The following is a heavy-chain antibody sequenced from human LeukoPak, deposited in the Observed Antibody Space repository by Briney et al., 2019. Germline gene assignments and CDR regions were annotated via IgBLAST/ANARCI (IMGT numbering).Heavy chain of an antibody. CDR3: ARQDCSSTSCYYYFDY. CDR2: IDPSDSYT. D-gene: IGHD2-2*01. J-gene: IGHJ4*02. V-gene: IGHV5-10-1*01. Sequence: GGSLRLSCAASGFTFRNFAMSWVRQAPGKGLAWMGRIDPSDSYTNYSPSFQGHVTISADKSISTTYLQWSSLKASDTAMYYCARQDCSSTSCYYYFDYWGQGTLVTVSS. CDR1: GFTFRNFA.